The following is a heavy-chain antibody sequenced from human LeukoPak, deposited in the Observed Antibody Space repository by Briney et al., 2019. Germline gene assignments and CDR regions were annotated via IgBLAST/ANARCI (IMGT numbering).Heavy chain of an antibody. J-gene: IGHJ4*02. CDR3: AKDGGYSYGYGFDY. CDR1: GFTFDDYA. D-gene: IGHD5-18*01. CDR2: ISWNSGSI. Sequence: GGSLRLSCAASGFTFDDYAMHWVRQAPGKGLEWVSGISWNSGSIGYADSVKGRFTISRDNAKNSLYLQMNSLRAGDTALYYCAKDGGYSYGYGFDYWGQGTLVTVSS. V-gene: IGHV3-9*01.